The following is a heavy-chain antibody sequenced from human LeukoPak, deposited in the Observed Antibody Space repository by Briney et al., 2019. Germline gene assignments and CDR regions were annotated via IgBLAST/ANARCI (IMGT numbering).Heavy chain of an antibody. J-gene: IGHJ6*03. Sequence: APVSVSCKASGYTFTSYDINWVRQAPGQGLEWMGWMNPNSGNTGYAQKFQGRVTITRNTSISTAYMELSSLRSEDTAVYYCARNTYSSSWYTGWNPYYYYYMDVWGKGTTVTVSS. D-gene: IGHD6-13*01. CDR3: ARNTYSSSWYTGWNPYYYYYMDV. CDR2: MNPNSGNT. V-gene: IGHV1-8*03. CDR1: GYTFTSYD.